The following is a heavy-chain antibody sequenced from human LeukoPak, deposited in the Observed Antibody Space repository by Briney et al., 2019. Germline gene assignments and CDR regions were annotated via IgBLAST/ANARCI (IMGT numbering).Heavy chain of an antibody. CDR3: TVQVVPSDNWFDP. D-gene: IGHD2-8*02. CDR2: IRSKAYGGTA. J-gene: IGHJ5*02. CDR1: GLIFGDYA. Sequence: GSLRLSCTASGLIFGDYAMTWVRQAPGKGLEWIGFIRSKAYGGTAEYAASVKGTFSISRDDSKSIAYLQLNSLRTEDTAVYYCTVQVVPSDNWFDPWGQGTLVTVSS. V-gene: IGHV3-49*04.